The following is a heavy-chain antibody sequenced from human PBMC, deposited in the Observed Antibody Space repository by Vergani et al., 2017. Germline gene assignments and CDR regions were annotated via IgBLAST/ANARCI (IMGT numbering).Heavy chain of an antibody. J-gene: IGHJ4*02. D-gene: IGHD2-21*02. CDR2: ISGSGGST. V-gene: IGHV3-23*04. Sequence: EVQLVESGGGLVQPGRSLRLSCAASGFTFDDYAMSWVRQAPGKGLEWVSAISGSGGSTYYADSVKGRFTISRDNSKNTLYLQMNSLRAEDTAVYYCAKGGSAYCGGDCYNDYWGQGTLVTVSS. CDR1: GFTFDDYA. CDR3: AKGGSAYCGGDCYNDY.